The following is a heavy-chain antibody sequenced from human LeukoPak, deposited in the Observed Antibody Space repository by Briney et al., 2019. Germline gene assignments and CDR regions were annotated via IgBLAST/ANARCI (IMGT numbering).Heavy chain of an antibody. CDR3: TRYGVLIYGAPRPFDY. V-gene: IGHV3-30-3*01. CDR2: ISYDGSNE. Sequence: GGSLRLSCAASGFSFSSYAMHWVRQAPGKGLEWVAAISYDGSNEYYADSVKGRFTISRDNSKNTLYLQMNSLRAEDTAVYYCTRYGVLIYGAPRPFDYWGPGTLVTVSS. CDR1: GFSFSSYA. J-gene: IGHJ4*02. D-gene: IGHD4/OR15-4a*01.